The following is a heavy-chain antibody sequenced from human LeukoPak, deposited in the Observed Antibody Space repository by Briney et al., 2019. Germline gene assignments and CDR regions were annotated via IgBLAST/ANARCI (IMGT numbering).Heavy chain of an antibody. CDR2: IYYSGST. D-gene: IGHD6-13*01. J-gene: IGHJ4*02. Sequence: YIYYSGSTNYNPSLKSRVTISVDTSKNQFSLKLSSVTAADTAVYYCASSEESSSWYHPFDYWGQGTLVTVSS. CDR3: ASSEESSSWYHPFDY. V-gene: IGHV4-59*01.